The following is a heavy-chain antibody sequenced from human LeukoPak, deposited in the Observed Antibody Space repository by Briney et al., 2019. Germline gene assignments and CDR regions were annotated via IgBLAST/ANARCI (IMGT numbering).Heavy chain of an antibody. CDR2: MNPNSGDT. CDR3: ARGALKSYYDYVWGSYRHRFDY. D-gene: IGHD3-16*02. J-gene: IGHJ4*02. V-gene: IGHV1-8*01. CDR1: GYTFTSYD. Sequence: ASVKVSCKASGYTFTSYDINWVRQATGQGLEWMGWMNPNSGDTGYAQKFQGRVTMTRNTSISTAYMELSSLRSEDTAVHYCARGALKSYYDYVWGSYRHRFDYWGQGTLVTVSS.